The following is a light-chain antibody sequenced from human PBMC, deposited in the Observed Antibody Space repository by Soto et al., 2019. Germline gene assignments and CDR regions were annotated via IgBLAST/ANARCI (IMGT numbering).Light chain of an antibody. CDR3: QKYGNSHWT. CDR1: QSVSSSY. CDR2: GAS. V-gene: IGKV3-20*01. Sequence: EIVLTQSPGTLSLSPGERATLSCRASQSVSSSYLAWYQTKPGQAPRLLIYGASNRATGIPDRFSGSVSGTDFTLTISRLEPEDFAVYYCQKYGNSHWTLGQGTKVEI. J-gene: IGKJ1*01.